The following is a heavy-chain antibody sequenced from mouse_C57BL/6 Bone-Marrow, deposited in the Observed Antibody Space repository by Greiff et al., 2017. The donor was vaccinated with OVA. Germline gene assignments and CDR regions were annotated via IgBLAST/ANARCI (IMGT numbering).Heavy chain of an antibody. Sequence: DVKLVASGGGLVKPGGSLKLSCAASGFTFSDYGMHWVRQAPEKGLEWVAYISSGSSTIYYADTVKGRFTISRDNAKNTLFLQMTSLRSEDTAMYYCARGGRYAMDYWGQGTSVTVSS. CDR1: GFTFSDYG. CDR3: ARGGRYAMDY. V-gene: IGHV5-17*01. CDR2: ISSGSSTI. J-gene: IGHJ4*01. D-gene: IGHD3-3*01.